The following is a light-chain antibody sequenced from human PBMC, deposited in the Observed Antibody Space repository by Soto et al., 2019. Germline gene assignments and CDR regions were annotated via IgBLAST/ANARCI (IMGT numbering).Light chain of an antibody. CDR2: EGS. Sequence: QSVLTQPASVSGSPGQSITISCTGTSSDIVSWYQQHPGKAPKLIIYEGSKRPSGVSNRFSGSKSGNTASLTISGLQAEDEADYYCCSYAVSSTLVFGGGTQMTVL. J-gene: IGLJ2*01. V-gene: IGLV2-23*01. CDR1: SSDI. CDR3: CSYAVSSTLV.